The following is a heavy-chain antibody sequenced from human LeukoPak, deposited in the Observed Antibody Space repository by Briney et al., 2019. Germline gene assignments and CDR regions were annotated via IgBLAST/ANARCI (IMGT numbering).Heavy chain of an antibody. Sequence: PGGTLRLSCAASGFTFSSYGMSWVRQAPGKGLEWVSAISGSGGSTYYADSVKGRFTISRDNSKNTLYLQMNSLRAEDTAVYYCARGSDYYDSSGYRIDYWGQGTLVTVSS. V-gene: IGHV3-23*01. J-gene: IGHJ4*02. CDR3: ARGSDYYDSSGYRIDY. D-gene: IGHD3-22*01. CDR1: GFTFSSYG. CDR2: ISGSGGST.